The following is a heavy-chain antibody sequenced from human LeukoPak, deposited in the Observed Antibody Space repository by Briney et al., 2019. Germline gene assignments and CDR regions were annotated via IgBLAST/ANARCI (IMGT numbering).Heavy chain of an antibody. CDR3: ARDQGRDGYNSDY. CDR2: IYSGGST. D-gene: IGHD5-24*01. J-gene: IGHJ4*02. CDR1: KFTFSTFA. V-gene: IGHV3-66*01. Sequence: GSLRLSCAASKFTFSTFAMHWVRQAPGKGLEWVSVIYSGGSTYYADSVKGRFTISRDNSKNTLYLQMNSLRAEDTAVYYCARDQGRDGYNSDYWGQGTLVTVSS.